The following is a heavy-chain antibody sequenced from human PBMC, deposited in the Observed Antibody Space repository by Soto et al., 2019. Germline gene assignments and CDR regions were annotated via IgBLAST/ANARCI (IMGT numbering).Heavy chain of an antibody. CDR1: GFMFSSYA. D-gene: IGHD4-17*01. CDR3: AHPRGYGVFDAVDI. J-gene: IGHJ3*02. CDR2: INSGGDYP. Sequence: GGSLRLSCAASGFMFSSYAMNWVRQTPGKGLELVSAINSGGDYPFYTESVRGRFTISRDNSINTLYLQMRSLRAEDTAIYYCAHPRGYGVFDAVDIWGQGTMVTVSS. V-gene: IGHV3-23*01.